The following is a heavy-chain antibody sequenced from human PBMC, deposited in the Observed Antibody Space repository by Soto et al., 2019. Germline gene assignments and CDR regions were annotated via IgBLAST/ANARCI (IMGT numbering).Heavy chain of an antibody. CDR2: ISSSGSTI. CDR3: ARDKGLVAVAFPPHWYFDL. J-gene: IGHJ2*01. CDR1: GFTFSDYY. Sequence: QVQLVESGGGLVKPGGSLRLSCAASGFTFSDYYMSWIRQAPGKGLEWVSYISSSGSTIYYADYVKGRSTISRDNAKNSLYLQMNSLRAEDTAVYYCARDKGLVAVAFPPHWYFDLWGRGTLVTVSS. V-gene: IGHV3-11*01. D-gene: IGHD6-19*01.